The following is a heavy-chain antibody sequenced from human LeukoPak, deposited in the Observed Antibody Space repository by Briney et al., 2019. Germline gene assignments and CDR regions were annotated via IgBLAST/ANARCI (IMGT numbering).Heavy chain of an antibody. Sequence: GRSLRLSCAASGFTFSSYAMHWVRQAPGKGLEWVAVISYDGSNKYYADSVKGRFTISRDNSKNTLYLQMNSLRAEDTAVYYCARGSFLDYYDSSGYYRDAFDIWGQGTMVTVSS. V-gene: IGHV3-30-3*01. CDR3: ARGSFLDYYDSSGYYRDAFDI. D-gene: IGHD3-22*01. J-gene: IGHJ3*02. CDR1: GFTFSSYA. CDR2: ISYDGSNK.